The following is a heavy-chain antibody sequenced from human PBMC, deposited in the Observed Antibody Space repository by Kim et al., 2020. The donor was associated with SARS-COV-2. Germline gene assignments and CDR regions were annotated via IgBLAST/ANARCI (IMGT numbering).Heavy chain of an antibody. J-gene: IGHJ4*02. V-gene: IGHV3-9*03. CDR2: I. Sequence: IGYADSVKGRFTISRDNAKNSLYLQMNSLRAEDMALYYCAKVEDGGWADYWGQGTLVTVSS. D-gene: IGHD6-19*01. CDR3: AKVEDGGWADY.